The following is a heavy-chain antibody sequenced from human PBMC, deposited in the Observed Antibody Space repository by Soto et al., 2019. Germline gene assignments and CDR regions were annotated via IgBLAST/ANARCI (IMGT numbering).Heavy chain of an antibody. Sequence: GASVKVSCKASGFTFTSSAMQWVRQARGQRLEWIGWIVVGSGNTKYSQKFQGRVTITRDTSASTAYMELSSLRSEDTAVYYCARSIVVVTALDYWGQGTLVTVSS. D-gene: IGHD2-21*02. J-gene: IGHJ4*02. CDR2: IVVGSGNT. V-gene: IGHV1-58*02. CDR3: ARSIVVVTALDY. CDR1: GFTFTSSA.